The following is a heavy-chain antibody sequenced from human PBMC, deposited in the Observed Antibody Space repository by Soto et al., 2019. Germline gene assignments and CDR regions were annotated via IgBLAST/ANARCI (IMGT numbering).Heavy chain of an antibody. D-gene: IGHD1-20*01. CDR1: GFTFSSSG. CDR3: AKEFHSWNYFDY. Sequence: GGSLRLSCAASGFTFSSSGMHWVRQAPGKGLEWVAVISYDGSDKFYADSVKGRFTISRDNFRNTLYLQMNSLRAEDTAVYYCAKEFHSWNYFDYWGQGXLVTVYS. J-gene: IGHJ4*02. V-gene: IGHV3-30*18. CDR2: ISYDGSDK.